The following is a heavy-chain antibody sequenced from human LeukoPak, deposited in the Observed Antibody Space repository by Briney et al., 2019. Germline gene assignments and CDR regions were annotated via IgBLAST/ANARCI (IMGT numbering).Heavy chain of an antibody. J-gene: IGHJ6*02. CDR3: ARQPGDSFGMDV. V-gene: IGHV3-21*01. D-gene: IGHD1-14*01. Sequence: GGSLRLSCAASGFTFSSYSMNWVRQAPGKGLEWVSSISSSSSYIYYADSVKGRFTISRDNAKNSLYLQMNSLRAEDAAVYYCARQPGDSFGMDVWGQGTTVTVSS. CDR2: ISSSSSYI. CDR1: GFTFSSYS.